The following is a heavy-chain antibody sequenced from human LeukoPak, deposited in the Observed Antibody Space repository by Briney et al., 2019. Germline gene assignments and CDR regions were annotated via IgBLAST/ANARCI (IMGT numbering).Heavy chain of an antibody. J-gene: IGHJ4*02. CDR2: ISSSSSYI. CDR3: ARGVGSGYYDY. Sequence: VVSLRLSCAASGCSFSRHSINWVRQAPGKGLEWVSSISSSSSYIYYADSVKGRFTISRDNAKNSLYLQMNSLRAEDTAVYYCARGVGSGYYDYWGQGTLVTVSS. V-gene: IGHV3-21*01. D-gene: IGHD3-22*01. CDR1: GCSFSRHS.